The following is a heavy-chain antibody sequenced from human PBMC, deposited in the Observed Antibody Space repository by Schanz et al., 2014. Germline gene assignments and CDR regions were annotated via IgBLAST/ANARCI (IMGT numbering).Heavy chain of an antibody. CDR1: GGTFSSYS. D-gene: IGHD3-22*01. CDR3: AREVGLYDRGWFDP. V-gene: IGHV1-69*09. J-gene: IGHJ5*02. Sequence: QVLQVQSGAEVKKPGSSVKVSCKASGGTFSSYSISWVRQAPGQGLEWMGRIIPILGIANYAQRFQGRVTITADKSSDTAYMELSSLRSEDTAVYYCAREVGLYDRGWFDPWGQGTLVTVSS. CDR2: IIPILGIA.